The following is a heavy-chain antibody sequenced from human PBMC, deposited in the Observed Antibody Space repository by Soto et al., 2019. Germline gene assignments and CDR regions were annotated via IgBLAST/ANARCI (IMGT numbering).Heavy chain of an antibody. CDR1: GYTFTSYA. D-gene: IGHD2-15*01. V-gene: IGHV1-3*05. CDR2: INAGNGNT. J-gene: IGHJ4*02. CDR3: ARGVAPYYFDY. Sequence: QVQLVQSGAEEKKPGASVKVSCKASGYTFTSYAMHWVRQAPGQRLEWMGWINAGNGNTKYSQKFQGRVTITSDTSASRAYMELSSLRSEDTAVYYCARGVAPYYFDYWGQGTLVTVSS.